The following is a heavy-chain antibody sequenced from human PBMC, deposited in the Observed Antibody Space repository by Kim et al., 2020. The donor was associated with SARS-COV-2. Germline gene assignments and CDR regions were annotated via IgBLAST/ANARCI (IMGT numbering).Heavy chain of an antibody. J-gene: IGHJ5*02. D-gene: IGHD3-10*01. Sequence: SETLSLTCTVSGGSISSYYWSWIRQPPGKGLEWIGYIYYSGSTNYNPSLKSRVTISVDTSKNQFSLKLSSVTAADTAVYYCARDYYYGSGIDPWGQGTLVTVSS. V-gene: IGHV4-59*13. CDR2: IYYSGST. CDR1: GGSISSYY. CDR3: ARDYYYGSGIDP.